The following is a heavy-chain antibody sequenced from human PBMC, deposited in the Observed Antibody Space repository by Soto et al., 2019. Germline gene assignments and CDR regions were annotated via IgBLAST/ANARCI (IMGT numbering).Heavy chain of an antibody. Sequence: GSLRLSWAASGFTFSTYGMHWVRQAPGKGLEWVAVISYDGSNTYYADSVKGRFTFSRDNSKNTLYLQMNSLRAEDTAVYYCAKDPAGSTLGFFDIWGQGTMVTVSS. CDR1: GFTFSTYG. CDR2: ISYDGSNT. J-gene: IGHJ3*02. D-gene: IGHD3-10*01. V-gene: IGHV3-30*18. CDR3: AKDPAGSTLGFFDI.